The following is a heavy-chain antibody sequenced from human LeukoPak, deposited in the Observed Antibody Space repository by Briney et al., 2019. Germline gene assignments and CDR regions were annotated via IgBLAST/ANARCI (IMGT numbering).Heavy chain of an antibody. Sequence: ASETLSLTCTVSGYSISSGYYWGWIRQPPGKGLEWIESIYHSGSTYYNPSLKSRVTISVDTSKNQFSLKLSSVTAADTAVYYCARARYHTEMTYFRTVYYFDYWGQGTLVTVSS. CDR1: GYSISSGYY. J-gene: IGHJ4*02. D-gene: IGHD3/OR15-3a*01. CDR2: IYHSGST. CDR3: ARARYHTEMTYFRTVYYFDY. V-gene: IGHV4-38-2*02.